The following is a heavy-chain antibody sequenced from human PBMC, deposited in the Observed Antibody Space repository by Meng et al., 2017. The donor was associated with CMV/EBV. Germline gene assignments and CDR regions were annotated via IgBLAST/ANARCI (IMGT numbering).Heavy chain of an antibody. CDR1: GFTFSSYS. CDR2: ISSSSSYI. CDR3: ARDRTIFGVRNYYYYGMDV. D-gene: IGHD3-3*01. J-gene: IGHJ6*02. V-gene: IGHV3-21*01. Sequence: GESLKISCAASGFTFSSYSMNWARQAPGKGLEWVPSISSSSSYIYYADSVKGRFTISRDNAKNSLYLQMNSLRAEDTAVYYCARDRTIFGVRNYYYYGMDVWGQGTTVTVSS.